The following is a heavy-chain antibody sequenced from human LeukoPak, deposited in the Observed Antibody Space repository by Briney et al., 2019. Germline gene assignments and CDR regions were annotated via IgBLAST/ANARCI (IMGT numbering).Heavy chain of an antibody. J-gene: IGHJ4*02. CDR3: VKDSGKTGYYFDY. Sequence: PGGSLRLSCSASGFTLSSYAMHWVRQAPGKGLEYVSAISGNGGSTYYTDSVNGRFTISRDNSKNTLYLQMSSLRAEDTAVYCCVKDSGKTGYYFDYWGQGTLVTVSS. D-gene: IGHD3-10*01. CDR1: GFTLSSYA. V-gene: IGHV3-64D*09. CDR2: ISGNGGST.